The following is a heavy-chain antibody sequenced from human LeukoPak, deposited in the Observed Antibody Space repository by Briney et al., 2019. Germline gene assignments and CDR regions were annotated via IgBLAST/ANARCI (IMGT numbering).Heavy chain of an antibody. CDR2: IGSDSGGI. Sequence: GGSLRLSCAASGFTFSTFAMVWVRQAAGKGLQWVSVIGSDSGGIHYADSVKGRFTISRDNSKTTLYLQMNSLRADDTAIYYCAKYRTRDAPPRNFDSWGQGTLVTVSS. CDR1: GFTFSTFA. D-gene: IGHD5-24*01. V-gene: IGHV3-23*01. CDR3: AKYRTRDAPPRNFDS. J-gene: IGHJ4*02.